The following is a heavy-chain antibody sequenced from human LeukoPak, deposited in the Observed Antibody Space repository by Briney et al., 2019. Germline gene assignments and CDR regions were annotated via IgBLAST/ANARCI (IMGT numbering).Heavy chain of an antibody. V-gene: IGHV3-33*03. D-gene: IGHD3-10*01. CDR3: AKGTGGYYFDQ. CDR1: GFSFGNFG. J-gene: IGHJ4*02. CDR2: IWYDGSNV. Sequence: GGSLRLSCAASGFSFGNFGMHWVRQAPGKVLEWVAVIWYDGSNVQYTDSVKGRFTISRDNSNNKLYLQTNRVRAEDTAVYYCAKGTGGYYFDQWGQGTLVTVSS.